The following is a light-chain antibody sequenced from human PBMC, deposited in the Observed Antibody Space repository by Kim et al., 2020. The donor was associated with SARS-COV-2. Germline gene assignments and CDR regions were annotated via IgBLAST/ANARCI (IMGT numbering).Light chain of an antibody. CDR2: AAS. J-gene: IGKJ2*01. V-gene: IGKV1-39*01. CDR3: QQSYSTPYT. Sequence: SASVGDRITITFRASQGISSYLNWYQQKPGKAPKLLIYAASSLQSGVPSRFSGSGSVTEFTLTISSLQPEDCATYYCQQSYSTPYTFGQGTKLEI. CDR1: QGISSY.